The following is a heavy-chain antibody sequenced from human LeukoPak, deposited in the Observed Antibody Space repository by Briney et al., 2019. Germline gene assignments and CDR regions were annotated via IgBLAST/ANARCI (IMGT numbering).Heavy chain of an antibody. CDR2: INPNSGDT. V-gene: IGHV1-2*02. CDR3: ARDKDTALVNCFDP. J-gene: IGHJ5*02. D-gene: IGHD5-18*01. CDR1: GYTFTGYY. Sequence: GPSVKFSCKASGYTFTGYYMHWVRQAPGQGLEWMGWINPNSGDTNYAQKFQGRVTMTRDTSISTAYMELSRLRSDDTAVYYCARDKDTALVNCFDPWGQGTLVTVSS.